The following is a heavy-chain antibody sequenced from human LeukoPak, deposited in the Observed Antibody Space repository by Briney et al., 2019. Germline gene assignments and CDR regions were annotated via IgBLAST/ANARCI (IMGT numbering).Heavy chain of an antibody. CDR3: ARIMTTVTTVEY. Sequence: PGGSLRLSCAGSGFIFNNYAMHWVRQAPGKGLEWVSYISSSSGMIHYADSVKGRFTISRDNARNSLYLQMNSLRAEDTAVYYCARIMTTVTTVEYWGQGILVTVSS. D-gene: IGHD4-17*01. CDR1: GFIFNNYA. J-gene: IGHJ4*02. V-gene: IGHV3-48*01. CDR2: ISSSSGMI.